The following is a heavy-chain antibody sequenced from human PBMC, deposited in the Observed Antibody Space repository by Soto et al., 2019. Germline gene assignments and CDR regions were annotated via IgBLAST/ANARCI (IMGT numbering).Heavy chain of an antibody. Sequence: PSETLSLTCAVYGGSFSGYYWSWLRQPPGKGLVWIGYIYYSGSTYYNPSLKSRVTISVDTSKNQFSLKLSSVTAADTAVYYCARGTMVRGVTHWGQGTLVTVS. V-gene: IGHV4-34*09. D-gene: IGHD3-10*01. CDR2: IYYSGST. CDR3: ARGTMVRGVTH. J-gene: IGHJ4*02. CDR1: GGSFSGYY.